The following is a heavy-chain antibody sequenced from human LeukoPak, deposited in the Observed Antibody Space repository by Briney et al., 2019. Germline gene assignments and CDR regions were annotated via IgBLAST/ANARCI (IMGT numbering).Heavy chain of an antibody. CDR1: GFTFSSYA. CDR3: AKLPAAGGDYVYMDS. V-gene: IGHV3-23*01. CDR2: IARSGGYT. D-gene: IGHD3-16*01. J-gene: IGHJ4*02. Sequence: PGGSLRLSCAASGFTFSSYAMSWVRQAPGKGLEWVSAIARSGGYTYYADSVRGRFTISRDNSKNTLYLQMSSLRAEDTAVYYCAKLPAAGGDYVYMDSWGQGTLVTVSS.